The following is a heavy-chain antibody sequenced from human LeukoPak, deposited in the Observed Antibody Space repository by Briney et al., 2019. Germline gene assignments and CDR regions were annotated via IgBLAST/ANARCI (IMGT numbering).Heavy chain of an antibody. CDR3: ARWQFILVDDNSGYYSH. V-gene: IGHV4-39*01. CDR2: IYYSGST. Sequence: SETLSLTCTVSGGSISSSSYYWGWIRQPPGKGLEWIGSIYYSGSTYYNPSLKSRVTISVDTSKNQFSLKLSSVTAADTAVYYCARWQFILVDDNSGYYSHWGQGTLVTVSS. CDR1: GGSISSSSYY. D-gene: IGHD3-22*01. J-gene: IGHJ4*02.